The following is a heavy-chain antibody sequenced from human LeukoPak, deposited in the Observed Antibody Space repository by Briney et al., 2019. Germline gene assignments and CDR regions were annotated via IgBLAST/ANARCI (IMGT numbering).Heavy chain of an antibody. Sequence: GGSLRLSCAVSGFTFSDYYLSWIRQPPGKGLEWGAYISSDGSTIYYADSVKGRCTISRDDAKKSLYLQGNSLRADDTAVYNCARDRMGPFDYWGQGTPVTVSS. CDR3: ARDRMGPFDY. V-gene: IGHV3-11*04. CDR1: GFTFSDYY. D-gene: IGHD2-8*01. CDR2: ISSDGSTI. J-gene: IGHJ4*02.